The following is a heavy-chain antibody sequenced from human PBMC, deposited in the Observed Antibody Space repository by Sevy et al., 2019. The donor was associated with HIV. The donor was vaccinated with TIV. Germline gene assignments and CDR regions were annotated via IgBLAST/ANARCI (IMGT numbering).Heavy chain of an antibody. CDR3: TKEGPGDSYDSSGYYPS. CDR2: ISGSGGGT. Sequence: GGSLRLSCAASGFTFSSYAMSWVRQAPGKGLEWVSAISGSGGGTYYADSVKGRFTISRDNSKNTVYLQMNSLRAEDTAVYYGTKEGPGDSYDSSGYYPSWGQGTLVTVSS. V-gene: IGHV3-23*01. D-gene: IGHD3-22*01. J-gene: IGHJ4*02. CDR1: GFTFSSYA.